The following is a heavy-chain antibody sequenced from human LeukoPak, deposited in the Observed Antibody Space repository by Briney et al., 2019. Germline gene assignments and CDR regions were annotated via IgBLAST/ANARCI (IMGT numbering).Heavy chain of an antibody. Sequence: GGSLRLSCAASGFTFSSYGMHWVRQAPGKGLEWVAFIRYDGSNKYYADSVKGRFAISRDNSKNTLYLQMNSLRAEDTAVYYCAKDARGGSNWFDPWGQGTLVTVSS. CDR2: IRYDGSNK. D-gene: IGHD2-15*01. J-gene: IGHJ5*02. V-gene: IGHV3-30*02. CDR3: AKDARGGSNWFDP. CDR1: GFTFSSYG.